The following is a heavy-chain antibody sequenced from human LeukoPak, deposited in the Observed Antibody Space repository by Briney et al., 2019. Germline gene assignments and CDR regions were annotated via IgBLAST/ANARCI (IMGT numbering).Heavy chain of an antibody. CDR1: GGSISSYY. CDR2: IYYSGST. CDR3: ARYCSGGSCYAEYFQH. J-gene: IGHJ1*01. Sequence: SETLSLTCTVSGGSISSYYWSWIRQPPGKGLEWIGYIYYSGSTNYNPSLKSRVTISVDTSKNQFSLKLSSVTAADTAVYYCARYCSGGSCYAEYFQHWGQGTLVTVSS. V-gene: IGHV4-59*01. D-gene: IGHD2-15*01.